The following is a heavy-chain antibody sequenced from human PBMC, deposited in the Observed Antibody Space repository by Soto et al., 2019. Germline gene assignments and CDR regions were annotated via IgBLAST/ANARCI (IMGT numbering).Heavy chain of an antibody. J-gene: IGHJ6*02. Sequence: VKVSCKASGGTFSSYAISWVRQAPGQGLEWMGGIIPIFGTANYAQKFQGRVTITADESTSTAYMELSSLRSEDTAVYYCARVNDYPLGIYYYGMDVWGQGTTVTVSS. CDR2: IIPIFGTA. V-gene: IGHV1-69*13. D-gene: IGHD4-17*01. CDR3: ARVNDYPLGIYYYGMDV. CDR1: GGTFSSYA.